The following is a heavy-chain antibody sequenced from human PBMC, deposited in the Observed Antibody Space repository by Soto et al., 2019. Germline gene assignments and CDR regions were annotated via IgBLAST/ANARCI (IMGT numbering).Heavy chain of an antibody. CDR3: ARDHLPKWELPDWFDP. V-gene: IGHV1-18*04. D-gene: IGHD1-26*01. CDR1: GYTFTSYG. J-gene: IGHJ5*02. Sequence: QVQLVQSGAEVKKPGASVKVSCKASGYTFTSYGISWVRQAPGQGLEWMGWISAYNGNTNYAQKLQGRVTMTTDTSTSPAYMELRRLRSDDTAVYYCARDHLPKWELPDWFDPWGQGTLVTVSS. CDR2: ISAYNGNT.